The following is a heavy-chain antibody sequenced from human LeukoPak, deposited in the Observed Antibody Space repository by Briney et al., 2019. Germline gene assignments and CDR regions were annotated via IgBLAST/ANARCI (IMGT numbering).Heavy chain of an antibody. CDR1: GFIFGSYA. Sequence: GGSLRLSCAASGFIFGSYAMSWVRQGPEKGLEWVLTITPSGSATYYADSVKGRFTISRDNSKSTLYLQMNSLRDEDTALYHCARDKSASSPREWFDPWGQGTVVTVSS. J-gene: IGHJ5*02. D-gene: IGHD6-6*01. V-gene: IGHV3-23*01. CDR3: ARDKSASSPREWFDP. CDR2: ITPSGSAT.